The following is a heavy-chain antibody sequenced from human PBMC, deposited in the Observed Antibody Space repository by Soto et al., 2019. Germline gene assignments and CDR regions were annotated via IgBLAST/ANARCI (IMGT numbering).Heavy chain of an antibody. V-gene: IGHV3-21*01. CDR2: ISSSSYI. D-gene: IGHD4-17*01. Sequence: PGGSLRLSCAASGFTFSSYSMNWVRQAPGKGLEWVSSISSSSYIYYADSVKGRFTISRDNAKNSLYLQMNSLRAEDTAVYYCASDSTTVVTPNFDYWGQGTLVTVSS. CDR3: ASDSTTVVTPNFDY. CDR1: GFTFSSYS. J-gene: IGHJ4*02.